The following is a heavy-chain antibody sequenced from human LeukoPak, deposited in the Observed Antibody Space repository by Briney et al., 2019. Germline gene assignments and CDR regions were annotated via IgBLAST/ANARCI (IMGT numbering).Heavy chain of an antibody. CDR2: INPSGSST. Sequence: ASVKVSCKASGYTFTSYYMHWVRQAPGQGLEWMGIINPSGSSTSYAQKFQGRVIMTRDMSTSTVYMELSSPRSDDTAVYYCARVNRMATKWYFDLWGRGTLVTVSS. CDR3: ARVNRMATKWYFDL. D-gene: IGHD5-12*01. CDR1: GYTFTSYY. V-gene: IGHV1-46*01. J-gene: IGHJ2*01.